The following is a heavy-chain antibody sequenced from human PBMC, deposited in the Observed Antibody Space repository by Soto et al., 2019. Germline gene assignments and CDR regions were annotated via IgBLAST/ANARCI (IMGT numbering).Heavy chain of an antibody. CDR3: ARVGSGSWGY. D-gene: IGHD3-10*01. J-gene: IGHJ4*02. Sequence: QVQLQESGPGLVKPSETLSLTCTVSGGSISSYYWSWIRQPPGKGLEWIGYIYYSVSTNYNPSLKSRVTISVDTSKNQFSLKLSSVTAADTAVYYCARVGSGSWGYWGQGTLVTVSS. V-gene: IGHV4-59*01. CDR1: GGSISSYY. CDR2: IYYSVST.